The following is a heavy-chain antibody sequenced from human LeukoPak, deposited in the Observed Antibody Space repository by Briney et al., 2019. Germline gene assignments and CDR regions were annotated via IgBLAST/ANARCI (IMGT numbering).Heavy chain of an antibody. CDR1: GFTFKSYA. CDR3: VRGDTVTTDLDY. V-gene: IGHV3-64*05. CDR2: INTNGANT. Sequence: GGSLRLSCSASGFTFKSYAMHWVRQAPGKGLEYVSSINTNGANTYYADSVKGRFTISRDNSRSTVYVQMNSLTPEDTAVYYCVRGDTVTTDLDYWGQGTLVTVSS. D-gene: IGHD4-17*01. J-gene: IGHJ4*02.